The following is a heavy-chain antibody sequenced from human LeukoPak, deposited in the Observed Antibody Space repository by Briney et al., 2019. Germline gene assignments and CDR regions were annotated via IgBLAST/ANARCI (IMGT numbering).Heavy chain of an antibody. CDR1: GGSISSSIYY. V-gene: IGHV4-39*07. D-gene: IGHD3-10*01. CDR3: ARARYYYGSGSYNY. CDR2: VFYNGAT. Sequence: SETLSLTCIVSGGSISSSIYYWAWVRQPPGKGLEWIGTVFYNGATQYSPSLRSRVTISVDTSKNQFSLKLSSVTAADTAVYYCARARYYYGSGSYNYWGQGTLVTVSS. J-gene: IGHJ4*02.